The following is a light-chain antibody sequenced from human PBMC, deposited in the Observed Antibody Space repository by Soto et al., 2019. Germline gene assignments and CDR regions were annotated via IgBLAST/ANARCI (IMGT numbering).Light chain of an antibody. CDR1: QSVSSY. CDR3: QQRSNWPPLT. J-gene: IGKJ4*01. V-gene: IGKV3-11*01. Sequence: EIVVTKSPATLPLSPGERATLSCRASQSVSSYLAWYQQKPGQAPRLLIYDASNRATGIPARFSGSGSGTDFTLTISSLEPEDFAVYYCQQRSNWPPLTFGGGTKVEIK. CDR2: DAS.